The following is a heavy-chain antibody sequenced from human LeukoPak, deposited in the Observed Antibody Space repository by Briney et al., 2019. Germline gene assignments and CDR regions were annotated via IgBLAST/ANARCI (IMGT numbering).Heavy chain of an antibody. CDR1: GYTFTSYY. Sequence: ASVKVSSKASGYTFTSYYMHWVRQAPGQGLEWMGWISAYNGNTNYAQKLQGRVTMTTDTSTSTAYMELRSLRSDDTAVYYCARESGMYYYDSSGYSGQTDYWGQGTLVTVSS. CDR3: ARESGMYYYDSSGYSGQTDY. D-gene: IGHD3-22*01. J-gene: IGHJ4*02. CDR2: ISAYNGNT. V-gene: IGHV1-18*04.